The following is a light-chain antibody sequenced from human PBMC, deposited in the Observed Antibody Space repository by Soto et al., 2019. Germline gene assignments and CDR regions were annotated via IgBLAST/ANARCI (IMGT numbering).Light chain of an antibody. V-gene: IGKV3-20*01. CDR1: QSVRSK. CDR3: HQYESSPQT. CDR2: GAS. J-gene: IGKJ1*01. Sequence: ILMTQSPVALSVSPGERATLSCRASQSVRSKLAWYQQKPGQAPRLLISGASSRATGIPDRFSGSGSGTDFTLTISRLEPEDFAVYYCHQYESSPQTFGRGTKVDIK.